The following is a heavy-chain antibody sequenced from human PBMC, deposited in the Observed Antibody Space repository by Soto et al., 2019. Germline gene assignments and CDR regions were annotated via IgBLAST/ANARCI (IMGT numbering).Heavy chain of an antibody. CDR1: GGSVSNSNW. V-gene: IGHV4-4*02. CDR2: IYHTGTT. CDR3: TRDAKVDTDMGSYYYYTMDD. Sequence: SETLSLTCVFSGGSVSNSNWWSWVRQPPGKGLGWIGEIYHTGTTNYNPSLKSRVTMSVDKSKNHFSLKLSSVTAADAAMYFCTRDAKVDTDMGSYYYYTMDDWGQGTTVTVSS. D-gene: IGHD5-18*01. J-gene: IGHJ6*02.